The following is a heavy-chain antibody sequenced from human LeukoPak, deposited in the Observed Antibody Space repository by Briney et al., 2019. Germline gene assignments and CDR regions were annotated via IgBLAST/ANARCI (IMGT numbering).Heavy chain of an antibody. Sequence: SETLSLTCTVTGGSISSYYWSWIRQPPGKGLEWIGEINHSGSTNYNPSLKSRVTISVDTPKNQFSLKLSSVTAADTAVYYCARAGDSSGYSDYWGQGTLVTVSS. CDR2: INHSGST. J-gene: IGHJ4*02. V-gene: IGHV4-34*01. CDR3: ARAGDSSGYSDY. D-gene: IGHD3-22*01. CDR1: GGSISSYY.